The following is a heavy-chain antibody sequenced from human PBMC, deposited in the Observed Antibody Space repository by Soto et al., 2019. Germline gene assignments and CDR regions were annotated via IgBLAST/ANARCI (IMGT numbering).Heavy chain of an antibody. Sequence: PSETLSLTCTVSGGSMSSEGYYWSWIRQHPGKGLEWIGYIYYSGSTYYNPSLKSRVTISVDTSKNQFSLKLSSVTAADTAVYYCAREAYVWGSVRPLYYFDYWGQGALVTVSS. CDR1: GGSMSSEGYY. V-gene: IGHV4-30-4*08. CDR2: IYYSGST. J-gene: IGHJ4*02. CDR3: AREAYVWGSVRPLYYFDY. D-gene: IGHD3-16*01.